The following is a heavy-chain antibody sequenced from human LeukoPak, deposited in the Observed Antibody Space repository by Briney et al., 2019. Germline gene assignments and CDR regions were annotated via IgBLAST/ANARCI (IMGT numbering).Heavy chain of an antibody. J-gene: IGHJ4*02. V-gene: IGHV1-2*02. CDR3: ARVSMRYSSPYDFDY. Sequence: ASVKVSCKASGYTFTGYYMHGVRQAPGQGLEWMGWINPNSGGTNYAQKFQGRVTMTRDTSISTAYMELSRLRSDDTAVYYCARVSMRYSSPYDFDYWGQGTLVTVSS. CDR1: GYTFTGYY. D-gene: IGHD6-13*01. CDR2: INPNSGGT.